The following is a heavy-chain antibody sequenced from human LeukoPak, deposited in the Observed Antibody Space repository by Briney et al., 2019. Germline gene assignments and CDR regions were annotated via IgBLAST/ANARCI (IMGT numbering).Heavy chain of an antibody. V-gene: IGHV4-59*01. CDR1: GGPISSYY. CDR3: ARGHYYDSSGSRDAFDI. J-gene: IGHJ3*02. Sequence: SETLSLTCTVSGGPISSYYGSWIRQPPGKGLEWIGYIYYSGSTNYNPSLKSRVTISVDTSKNQFSLKLSSVTAADTAVYYCARGHYYDSSGSRDAFDIWGQGTMVTVSS. CDR2: IYYSGST. D-gene: IGHD3-22*01.